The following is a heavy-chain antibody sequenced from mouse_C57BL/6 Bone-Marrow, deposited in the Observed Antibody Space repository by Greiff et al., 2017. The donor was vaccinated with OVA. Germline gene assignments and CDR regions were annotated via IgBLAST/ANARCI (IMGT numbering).Heavy chain of an antibody. Sequence: QVHVKQSGAELARPGASVKLSCKASGYTFTSYGISWVKQRTGQGLEWIGEIYPRSGNTYYNEKFKGKATLTADKSSSTAYMELRSLTSEDSAVYFCARSIIKGCAYWGEGTLGTVSA. V-gene: IGHV1-81*01. CDR3: ARSIIKGCAY. J-gene: IGHJ3*01. D-gene: IGHD1-1*01. CDR1: GYTFTSYG. CDR2: IYPRSGNT.